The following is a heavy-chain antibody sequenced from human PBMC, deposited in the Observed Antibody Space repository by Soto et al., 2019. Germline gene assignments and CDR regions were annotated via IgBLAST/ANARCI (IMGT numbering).Heavy chain of an antibody. CDR3: ARGWFGPDV. D-gene: IGHD3-10*01. J-gene: IGHJ6*03. Sequence: EVQLVESGGGLVQPGGSLRLSCAASEFTFSGRSVHWVGQAPGKGLVWVSGIDKVGTDSTYADSVKGRFTSSRENAKNTVYLQMNSLRVEDTAVYYCARGWFGPDVWGKGTTVTVSS. V-gene: IGHV3-74*01. CDR1: EFTFSGRS. CDR2: IDKVGTDS.